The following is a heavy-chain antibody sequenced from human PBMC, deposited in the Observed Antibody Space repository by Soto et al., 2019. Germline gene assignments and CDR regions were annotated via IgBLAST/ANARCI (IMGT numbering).Heavy chain of an antibody. CDR3: ARSRRIAAAGTDY. V-gene: IGHV1-69*13. D-gene: IGHD6-13*01. Sequence: SVKVSCKASGGTFSSYAISWVRQAPGQGLEWMGGIIPIFGTANYAQKFQGRVTITADESTSTAYMELSSLRSEDTAVYYCARSRRIAAAGTDYWGQGTLVTVSS. J-gene: IGHJ4*02. CDR1: GGTFSSYA. CDR2: IIPIFGTA.